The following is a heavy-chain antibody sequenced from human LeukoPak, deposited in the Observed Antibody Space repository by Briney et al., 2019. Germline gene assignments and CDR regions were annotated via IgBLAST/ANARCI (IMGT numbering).Heavy chain of an antibody. CDR3: ARGTVATYADAFDI. J-gene: IGHJ3*02. Sequence: SETLSLTCTVSGGSISSSSYYWGWIRQPPGKVLEWIGSIYYSGSTYYNPSLKSRVTISVDTSKNQFSLKLSSVTAADTAVYYCARGTVATYADAFDIWGQGTMVTVSS. V-gene: IGHV4-39*07. D-gene: IGHD4-23*01. CDR1: GGSISSSSYY. CDR2: IYYSGST.